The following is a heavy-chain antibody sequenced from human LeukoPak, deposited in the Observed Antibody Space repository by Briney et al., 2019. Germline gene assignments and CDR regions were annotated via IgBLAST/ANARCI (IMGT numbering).Heavy chain of an antibody. Sequence: ASVEVSCKASGYTFTDDYVHWVRQAPGQGLEWMGWINPNSGVTNYAQKFQGRVTMTRDMSISTAYMELSRLRSDDTAVYYCARSPDILTGENFDYWGQGTLVTVSS. D-gene: IGHD3-9*01. CDR3: ARSPDILTGENFDY. CDR2: INPNSGVT. V-gene: IGHV1-2*02. CDR1: GYTFTDDY. J-gene: IGHJ4*02.